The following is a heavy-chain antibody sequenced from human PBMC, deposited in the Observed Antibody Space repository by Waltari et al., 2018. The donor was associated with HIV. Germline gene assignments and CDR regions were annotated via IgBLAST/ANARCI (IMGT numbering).Heavy chain of an antibody. D-gene: IGHD6-6*01. Sequence: QVTLRQSGPALVKPTQTLTLTCTFSGFSLSTSGMCVSWIRQPPGKALEWLALIDWEDDKYYSTSLQTRLTLSKDTSKNLVVLTMTNMDPVDTATYYCARIRCSSSSSSRPNRRYYYYYGMDVWGQGTTVTVSS. J-gene: IGHJ6*02. CDR2: IDWEDDK. CDR1: GFSLSTSGMC. V-gene: IGHV2-70*01. CDR3: ARIRCSSSSSSRPNRRYYYYYGMDV.